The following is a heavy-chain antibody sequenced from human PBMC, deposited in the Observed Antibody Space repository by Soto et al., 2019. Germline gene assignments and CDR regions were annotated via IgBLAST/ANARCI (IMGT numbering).Heavy chain of an antibody. CDR2: VSPIGTP. CDR1: GDSISGGYY. J-gene: IGHJ6*02. Sequence: QVQLQESGPGLVKPSQTLSLTCSVSGDSISGGYYWSWIRQHPGKGLEWIGYVSPIGTPYYGPSLSGRVSISMHTSKNQLSLEVRSVSAADTAVYYCARDRGSYGMDVWGQGTTVTVSS. CDR3: ARDRGSYGMDV. V-gene: IGHV4-31*03.